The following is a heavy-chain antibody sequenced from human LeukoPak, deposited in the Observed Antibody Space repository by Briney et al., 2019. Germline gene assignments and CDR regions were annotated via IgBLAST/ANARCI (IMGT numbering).Heavy chain of an antibody. CDR3: ARHRDFWSGFNWFDP. Sequence: PSETLSLTCTVSGGSISSYYWSWIRQPPGKGLEWIGYTYTSGSTNYNPSLKSRVTISVDTSKNQFSLKLSSVTAADTAVYYCARHRDFWSGFNWFDPWGQGTLVTVSS. CDR2: TYTSGST. CDR1: GGSISSYY. V-gene: IGHV4-4*09. D-gene: IGHD3-3*01. J-gene: IGHJ5*02.